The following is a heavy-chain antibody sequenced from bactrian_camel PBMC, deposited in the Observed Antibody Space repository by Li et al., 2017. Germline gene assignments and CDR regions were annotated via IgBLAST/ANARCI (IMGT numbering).Heavy chain of an antibody. CDR2: IDSDGST. CDR3: GADPDGGSWFAAGY. J-gene: IGHJ4*01. CDR1: ELPVSDDC. D-gene: IGHD6*01. V-gene: IGHV3S55*01. Sequence: HVQLVESGGGSVQAGGSLRLSCAASELPVSDDCMGWFRQSPGKEREGVAAIDSDGSTYYADSVKGRFTISKYNAKNTLYLQMNSLKPEDTAVYYCGADPDGGSWFAAGYWGQGTQVTVS.